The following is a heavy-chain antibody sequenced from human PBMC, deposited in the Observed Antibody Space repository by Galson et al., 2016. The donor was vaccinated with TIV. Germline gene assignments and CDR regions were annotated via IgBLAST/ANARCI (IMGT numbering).Heavy chain of an antibody. D-gene: IGHD1-1*01. Sequence: ETLSLTCNVSGDSISSSYWSWIRQPPGKGLEWIGFISSSGFSNYNPTLKSRVTMSVDASKKQISLRLSFVTAADTAVYFCANDSCAGYFDHWGQGAVVTVSS. V-gene: IGHV4-4*08. CDR3: ANDSCAGYFDH. J-gene: IGHJ4*02. CDR2: ISSSGFS. CDR1: GDSISSSY.